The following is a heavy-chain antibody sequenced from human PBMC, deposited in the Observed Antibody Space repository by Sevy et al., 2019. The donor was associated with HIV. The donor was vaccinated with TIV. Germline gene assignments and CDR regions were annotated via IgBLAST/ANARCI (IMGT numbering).Heavy chain of an antibody. V-gene: IGHV3-23*01. CDR1: GLTFIKFS. Sequence: GESLKISCAASGLTFIKFSMTWVPQPPGKGLEGVSTLSFGCGEINYADSVKGRFTISRDNSKSPVYLQMNNLRPEDTAVYYCAREGCTKPHDYWGQGTLVPVSS. D-gene: IGHD2-8*01. J-gene: IGHJ4*02. CDR3: AREGCTKPHDY. CDR2: LSFGCGEI.